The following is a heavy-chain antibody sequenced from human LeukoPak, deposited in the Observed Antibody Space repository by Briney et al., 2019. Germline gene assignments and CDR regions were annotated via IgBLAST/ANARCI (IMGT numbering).Heavy chain of an antibody. V-gene: IGHV3-64*01. CDR3: ARGNYGDYHFDY. CDR2: ISSNGGSI. J-gene: IGHJ4*02. D-gene: IGHD4-17*01. CDR1: GFTFSSYA. Sequence: GGSLRLSCAASGFTFSSYAMHWVRQAPGKGLEYVSAISSNGGSIYYANSVKGRFTISRDNSKNTLYLQMGSLRAEDMAVYYCARGNYGDYHFDYWGQGTLVTVSS.